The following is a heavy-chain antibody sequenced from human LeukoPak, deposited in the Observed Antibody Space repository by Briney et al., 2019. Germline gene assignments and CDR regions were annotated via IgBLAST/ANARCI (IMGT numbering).Heavy chain of an antibody. CDR2: IYYSGST. CDR1: GGSFSGYY. D-gene: IGHD6-6*01. V-gene: IGHV4-59*08. J-gene: IGHJ1*01. Sequence: SETLSLTCAVYGGSFSGYYWSWIRQPPGKGLEWIGYIYYSGSTNYNPSLESRVTISVDTSKNQFSLKLSSVTAADTAVYYCARLEYSSTLPGYFQHWGQGTLVTVSS. CDR3: ARLEYSSTLPGYFQH.